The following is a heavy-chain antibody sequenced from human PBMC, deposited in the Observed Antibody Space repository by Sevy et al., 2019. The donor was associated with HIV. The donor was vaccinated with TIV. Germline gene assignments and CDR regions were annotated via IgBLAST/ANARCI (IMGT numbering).Heavy chain of an antibody. J-gene: IGHJ4*02. CDR2: ISGSGGST. CDR3: AKDPPYYYDSSGYYPPDY. V-gene: IGHV3-23*01. CDR1: GFTFSSYS. D-gene: IGHD3-22*01. Sequence: GGSLRLSCAASGFTFSSYSMNWVRQAPGKGLEWVSAISGSGGSTYYADSVKGRFTISRDNSKNTLYLQMNSLRAEDTAVYYCAKDPPYYYDSSGYYPPDYWGQGTLVTVSS.